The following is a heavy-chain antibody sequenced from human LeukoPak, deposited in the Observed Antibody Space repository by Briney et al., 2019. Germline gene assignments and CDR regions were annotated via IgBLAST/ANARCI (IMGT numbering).Heavy chain of an antibody. V-gene: IGHV1-69*01. Sequence: SVKVSCKASGGTFSSYAISWVRQAPGQGLEWMGGIIPIFGTANYAQKFQGRVTITADESTSTAYMELSSLRSEDTAVYYCAREVVFAHCSGGSCYPVFDYWGQGTLVTVSS. CDR3: AREVVFAHCSGGSCYPVFDY. CDR2: IIPIFGTA. D-gene: IGHD2-15*01. CDR1: GGTFSSYA. J-gene: IGHJ4*02.